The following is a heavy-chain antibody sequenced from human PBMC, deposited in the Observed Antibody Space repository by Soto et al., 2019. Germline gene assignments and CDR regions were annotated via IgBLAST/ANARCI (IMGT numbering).Heavy chain of an antibody. CDR3: ARDRYSSGWFGRSYYYYGMDA. Sequence: GGSLRLSCAAPGFTFSSYGMHWVRQAPGKGLEWVAVIWYDGSNKYYADSVKGRFTISRDNSKNTLYLQMNSLRAEDTAVYYCARDRYSSGWFGRSYYYYGMDAWGQGTTVTVSS. V-gene: IGHV3-33*01. J-gene: IGHJ6*02. CDR1: GFTFSSYG. CDR2: IWYDGSNK. D-gene: IGHD6-19*01.